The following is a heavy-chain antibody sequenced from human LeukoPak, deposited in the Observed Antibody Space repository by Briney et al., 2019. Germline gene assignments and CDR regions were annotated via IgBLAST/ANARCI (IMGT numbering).Heavy chain of an antibody. D-gene: IGHD3-22*01. V-gene: IGHV4-31*03. CDR3: ARLLVGVITSHSGDC. J-gene: IGHJ4*02. CDR1: GGSISSGGYY. CDR2: IYYSGST. Sequence: PSETPSLTCTVSGGSISSGGYYWSWIRQHPGKGLEWIGYIYYSGSTYYNPSLKSRVTISVDTSKNQFSLKLSSVTAADTAVYYCARLLVGVITSHSGDCWGQGTLVTVSS.